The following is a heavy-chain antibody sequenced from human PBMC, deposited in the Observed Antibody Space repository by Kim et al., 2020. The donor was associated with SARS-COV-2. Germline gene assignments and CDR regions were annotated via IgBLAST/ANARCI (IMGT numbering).Heavy chain of an antibody. CDR3: ARGLRRGSPSWFDP. D-gene: IGHD3-16*01. V-gene: IGHV4-31*03. J-gene: IGHJ5*02. CDR2: IYYSGST. Sequence: SETLSLTCTVSGGSISSGGYYWSWIRQHPGKGLEWIGYIYYSGSTYYNPSLKSRVTISVDTSKNQFSLKLSSVTAADTAVYYCARGLRRGSPSWFDPWGQGTLVTVSS. CDR1: GGSISSGGYY.